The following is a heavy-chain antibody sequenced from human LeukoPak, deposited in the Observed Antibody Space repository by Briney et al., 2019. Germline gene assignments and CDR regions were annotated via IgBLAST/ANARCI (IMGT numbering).Heavy chain of an antibody. CDR1: GFTFSRYT. V-gene: IGHV3-21*01. Sequence: GGSLRLSCAASGFTFSRYTMNWVRQVPGKGLEWVSSISETSSYRYYAESVKGRFSISRDDATNSVYLQMNSLRVEDTAVYYCARDASPYDSINWFDPWGQGTLVTVSS. J-gene: IGHJ5*02. CDR2: ISETSSYR. D-gene: IGHD3-3*01. CDR3: ARDASPYDSINWFDP.